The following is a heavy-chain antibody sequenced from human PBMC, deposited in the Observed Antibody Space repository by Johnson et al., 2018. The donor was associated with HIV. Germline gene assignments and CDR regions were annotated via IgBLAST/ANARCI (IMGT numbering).Heavy chain of an antibody. CDR1: GFTVSSNY. Sequence: VQLVESGGGLVQPGGSLRVSCAASGFTVSSNYMSWVRQAPGKGLEWVSVIYSGGSTYYADSVKGRFTISRDNSKNTLYLQMNSLRAEDTAVYYCAKDREAWYISRWSPTDAFDIWGQGTMVTVSS. V-gene: IGHV3-66*02. CDR3: AKDREAWYISRWSPTDAFDI. J-gene: IGHJ3*02. CDR2: IYSGGST. D-gene: IGHD6-13*01.